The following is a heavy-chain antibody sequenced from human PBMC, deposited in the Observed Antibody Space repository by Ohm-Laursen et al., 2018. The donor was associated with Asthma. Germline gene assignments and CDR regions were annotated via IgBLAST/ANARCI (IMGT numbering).Heavy chain of an antibody. V-gene: IGHV3-7*01. J-gene: IGHJ6*02. CDR2: IKGDSKKI. D-gene: IGHD1-26*01. Sequence: SLRLSCAASGFTFRSYAMHWVRQAPGRGLDWLADIKGDSKKIYYADSVKGRSIISRDNAKNSLYLQMSNLRAEDTAVYYCAREWGGMDVWGPGTTVTVSS. CDR1: GFTFRSYA. CDR3: AREWGGMDV.